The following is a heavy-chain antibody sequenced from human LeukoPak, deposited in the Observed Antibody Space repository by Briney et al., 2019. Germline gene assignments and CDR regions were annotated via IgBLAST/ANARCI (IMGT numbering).Heavy chain of an antibody. CDR2: ICSSSSYI. Sequence: PGGSLRLSCAASGFTFSSYSMNWVRQAPGKGLEWVSSICSSSSYIYYADSVKGRFTISRDNAKNSLYLQMNSLRAEDTAVYYCARIYDSSGPSFDYWGQGTLVTVSS. J-gene: IGHJ4*02. CDR1: GFTFSSYS. CDR3: ARIYDSSGPSFDY. V-gene: IGHV3-21*01. D-gene: IGHD3-22*01.